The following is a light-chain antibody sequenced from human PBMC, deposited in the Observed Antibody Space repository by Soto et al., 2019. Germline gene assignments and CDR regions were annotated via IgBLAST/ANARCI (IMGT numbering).Light chain of an antibody. Sequence: EVVLTQSPGTLSLSPGERATLSCRASQSVNSNYLAWYQQKPGQAPRLLIHRASTRATGIPDRFSGSGSGTDFTLTINSLESEDFAVYFCQQYGSSPRTFGQGTKVEIK. J-gene: IGKJ1*01. CDR2: RAS. CDR1: QSVNSNY. V-gene: IGKV3-20*01. CDR3: QQYGSSPRT.